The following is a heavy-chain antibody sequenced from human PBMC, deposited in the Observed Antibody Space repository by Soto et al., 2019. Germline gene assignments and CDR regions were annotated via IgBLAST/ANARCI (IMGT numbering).Heavy chain of an antibody. Sequence: EVQVLESGGGLIQPGGSLRLSCGFSGLTFSSYAASWVRQAPGKGLEWVSGIAASGHNTYYADSVEGRFTISRDNSNVTLFLQMNDLRAEDTAVYYCAKAVGEYFYFFNIWGQGILVTVSS. V-gene: IGHV3-23*01. D-gene: IGHD3-10*01. CDR3: AKAVGEYFYFFNI. CDR1: GLTFSSYA. CDR2: IAASGHNT. J-gene: IGHJ4*02.